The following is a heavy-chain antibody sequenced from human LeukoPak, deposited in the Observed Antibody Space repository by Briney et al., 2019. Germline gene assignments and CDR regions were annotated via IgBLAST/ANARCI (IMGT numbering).Heavy chain of an antibody. V-gene: IGHV3-7*03. D-gene: IGHD6-19*01. CDR2: IKEDGSEK. Sequence: GGSLRLSCAASGFTFSSYWMNWVRQAPGKGREGGANIKEDGSEKYYVDSVKGGFTISRENAKTPLYLQMDSLRAEDTAIYYCVRSRGWVVDHWGQGTLATVSS. CDR3: VRSRGWVVDH. J-gene: IGHJ4*02. CDR1: GFTFSSYW.